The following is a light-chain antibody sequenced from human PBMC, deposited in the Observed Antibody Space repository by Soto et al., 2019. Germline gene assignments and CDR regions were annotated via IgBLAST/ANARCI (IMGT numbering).Light chain of an antibody. V-gene: IGKV3-15*01. J-gene: IGKJ4*01. CDR2: GAS. CDR1: QSVSSN. Sequence: EIVMTQSPATLSVSPGERATLSCRASQSVSSNLARYQQKPGQAPRLLIYGASTRATGIPARFSGSGSGTEFILTISSLQSEDFAVYYCQQYHKWPLTFGGGTKVEI. CDR3: QQYHKWPLT.